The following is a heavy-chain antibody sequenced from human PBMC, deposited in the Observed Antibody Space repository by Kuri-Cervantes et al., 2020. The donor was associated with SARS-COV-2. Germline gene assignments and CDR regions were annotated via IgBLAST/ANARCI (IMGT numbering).Heavy chain of an antibody. CDR2: IYTSGST. V-gene: IGHV4-4*07. Sequence: ESLKISCTVSGGSISSYYWSWIRQPAGKGLEWIGRIYTSGSTNYNPSLKSRVTISVDTSKNQFSLKLSSVTAADTAVYYCASVKYIDYYYYMDVWGKGTTVTVSS. J-gene: IGHJ6*03. D-gene: IGHD2-15*01. CDR3: ASVKYIDYYYYMDV. CDR1: GGSISSYY.